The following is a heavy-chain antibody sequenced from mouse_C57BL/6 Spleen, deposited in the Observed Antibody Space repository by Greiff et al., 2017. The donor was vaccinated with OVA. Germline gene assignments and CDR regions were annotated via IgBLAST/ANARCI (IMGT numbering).Heavy chain of an antibody. V-gene: IGHV1-22*01. D-gene: IGHD1-1*01. CDR1: GYTFTDYY. CDR3: ARGGSRDWYFDV. Sequence: VQLQQSGPELVKPGASVKLSCKASGYTFTDYYMHWVKQSHGKSLEWIGYINPNNGGTSYNQKFKGKATLTVNKSSSTAYMELRSLTSEDAAVYYCARGGSRDWYFDVWGTGTTVTVSS. J-gene: IGHJ1*03. CDR2: INPNNGGT.